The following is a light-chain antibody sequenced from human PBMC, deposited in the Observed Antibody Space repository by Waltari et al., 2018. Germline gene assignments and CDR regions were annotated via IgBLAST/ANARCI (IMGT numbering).Light chain of an antibody. CDR2: GAS. CDR1: QSISFS. Sequence: DIQMTQSPSSLSASVGDRVTISCRASQSISFSLNWYQQKLGQAPRLLIYGASSLQFGVPSKFSVSGSGTDFTLTISGLQPDDIATYYCQQSYTTPLTFGGGTKVEIK. J-gene: IGKJ4*01. CDR3: QQSYTTPLT. V-gene: IGKV1-39*01.